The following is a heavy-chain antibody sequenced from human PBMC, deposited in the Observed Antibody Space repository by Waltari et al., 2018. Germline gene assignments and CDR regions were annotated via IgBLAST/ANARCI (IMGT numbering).Heavy chain of an antibody. CDR3: AGDTRGDNAFDI. J-gene: IGHJ3*02. D-gene: IGHD3-10*01. Sequence: QVQLQESGPGLVKPSQTLSLTCTVSGGSISSGGYYWSWIRQHPGKGLEWIGYIYYSGSTYYNPSLKSRVTISVDTAKNQFSLKLSSVTAADTAVYYCAGDTRGDNAFDIWGQGTMVTVSS. CDR1: GGSISSGGYY. CDR2: IYYSGST. V-gene: IGHV4-31*03.